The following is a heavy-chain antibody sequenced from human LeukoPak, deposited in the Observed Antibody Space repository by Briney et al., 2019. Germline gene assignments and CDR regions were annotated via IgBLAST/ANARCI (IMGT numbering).Heavy chain of an antibody. CDR3: ARDGRVTRDYYGMDV. V-gene: IGHV1-69*04. D-gene: IGHD4-23*01. CDR1: GGTFSSYA. CDR2: IIPIFGIA. J-gene: IGHJ6*02. Sequence: ASVKVSCMASGGTFSSYAISWVRQAPGQGLEWMGRIIPIFGIANYAQKFQGRVTITADKSTSTAYMELSSLRSEDTAVYYCARDGRVTRDYYGMDVWGQGTTVTVSS.